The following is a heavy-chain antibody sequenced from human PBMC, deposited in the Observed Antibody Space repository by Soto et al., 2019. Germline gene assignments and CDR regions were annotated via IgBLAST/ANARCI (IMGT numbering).Heavy chain of an antibody. CDR2: IWYDGSNR. D-gene: IGHD1-7*01. CDR1: GFTFRSYG. J-gene: IGHJ6*02. CDR3: ARDKGWELRYYYYGMDV. V-gene: IGHV3-33*01. Sequence: GGSLRLSCAASGFTFRSYGMHWVRQAPGKGLEWVAVIWYDGSNRYYADSVKGRFTISRDNSKNTLYLQMNSLRAEDTAVYYCARDKGWELRYYYYGMDVWGQGTTVTVSS.